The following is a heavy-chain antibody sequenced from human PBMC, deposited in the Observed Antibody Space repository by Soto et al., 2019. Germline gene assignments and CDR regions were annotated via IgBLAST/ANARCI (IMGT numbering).Heavy chain of an antibody. J-gene: IGHJ6*02. V-gene: IGHV1-69*12. D-gene: IGHD3-3*02. CDR2: IIPIFPTP. CDR3: ARDKDRQQLGGNYYYIMDV. CDR1: GGSFRTNA. Sequence: QVQLVQSGAEVKKPGSSVKISCKASGGSFRTNAFSWVRQAPGQGLEWMGGIIPIFPTPDYAQKFQGRVTITADESTTTTYMELSSLRSEDTATYYCARDKDRQQLGGNYYYIMDVWGQGTSVTVSS.